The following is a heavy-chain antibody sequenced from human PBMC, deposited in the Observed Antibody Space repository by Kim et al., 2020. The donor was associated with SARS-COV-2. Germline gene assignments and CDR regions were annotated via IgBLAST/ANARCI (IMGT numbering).Heavy chain of an antibody. D-gene: IGHD3-3*01. CDR3: ARGTRGVRILGWLFTR. J-gene: IGHJ4*03. Sequence: GGSLRLSCAASGFTFSDYYMSWVRQAPGKGLEWVSYISSSSSCTNYADSVKGRFTISRDNSKNTLYLQMNSLRAEDTAVYYCARGTRGVRILGWLFTRWGQGTLVTVSS. CDR1: GFTFSDYY. CDR2: ISSSSSCT. V-gene: IGHV3-11*05.